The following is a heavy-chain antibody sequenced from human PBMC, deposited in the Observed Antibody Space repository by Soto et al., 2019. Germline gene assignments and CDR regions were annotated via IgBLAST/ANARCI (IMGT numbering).Heavy chain of an antibody. J-gene: IGHJ6*02. Sequence: EVQLLESGGGLVQPGGSLRLSCAASGFTFSSYAMSWVRQAPGKGLEWVSAISGSGGSTYYADSVKGRFTISRDNSKNTLYLQMNSLRAEDTAVYYCANCRLNKIRIYYYYYGMDVWGQGTTVTVSS. CDR3: ANCRLNKIRIYYYYYGMDV. CDR2: ISGSGGST. D-gene: IGHD3-16*01. V-gene: IGHV3-23*01. CDR1: GFTFSSYA.